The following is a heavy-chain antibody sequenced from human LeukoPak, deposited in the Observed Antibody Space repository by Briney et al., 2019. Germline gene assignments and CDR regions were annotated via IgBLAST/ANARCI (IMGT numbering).Heavy chain of an antibody. D-gene: IGHD6-13*01. CDR3: TWFIAAASFDY. J-gene: IGHJ4*02. CDR2: IKSKTDGGTT. CDR1: GFTFSNAW. Sequence: PGGSLRLSCAASGFTFSNAWMNWVRQAPGKGLEWVGRIKSKTDGGTTDYAAPVKGRFTISRDDSKTTLYLQMNSLKTEDTAVYYCTWFIAAASFDYWGQGTLVTVSS. V-gene: IGHV3-15*01.